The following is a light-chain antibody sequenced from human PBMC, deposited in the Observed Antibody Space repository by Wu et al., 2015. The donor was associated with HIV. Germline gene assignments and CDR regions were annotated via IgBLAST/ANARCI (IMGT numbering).Light chain of an antibody. Sequence: EIVLTQSPGTLSLSPGERATLSCRASQSVSSSYLAWYQQKPGQAPRLLIYGASSRATGIPDRFSGSGSGTDFTLTISRLEPEDFAVYYCQQYGSSPRTFGQGPRWK. J-gene: IGKJ1*01. V-gene: IGKV3-20*01. CDR3: QQYGSSPRT. CDR2: GAS. CDR1: QSVSSSY.